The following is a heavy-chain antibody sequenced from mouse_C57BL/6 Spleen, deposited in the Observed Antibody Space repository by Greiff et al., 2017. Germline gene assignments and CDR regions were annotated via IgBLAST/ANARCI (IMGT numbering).Heavy chain of an antibody. CDR1: GYTFTSYW. CDR2: INPADSET. J-gene: IGHJ2*01. Sequence: VQLQQPGAELVRPGSSVKLSCKASGYTFTSYWMAWVKQRPGQGLEWIGNINPADSETHYNQKFKDKVTLTVDKSSSTAYMQLSSLTSEDSAVYYWANLVARVVADYWGQGTTLTVSS. CDR3: ANLVARVVADY. D-gene: IGHD1-1*01. V-gene: IGHV1-61*01.